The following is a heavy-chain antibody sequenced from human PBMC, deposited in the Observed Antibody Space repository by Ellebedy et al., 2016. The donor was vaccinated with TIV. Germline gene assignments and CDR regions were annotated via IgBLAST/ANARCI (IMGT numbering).Heavy chain of an antibody. D-gene: IGHD2-2*01. CDR3: ARFEGGGEVAAV. Sequence: PGGSLRLSCAASGFTFSSYAMHWVRQAPGKGLEWVAVISYDGSNKYYADSVKGRFTISRDNSKNTLYLQMNSLRAQDTAVYYCARFEGGGEVAAVWGQGTLVTVSS. CDR2: ISYDGSNK. J-gene: IGHJ4*02. CDR1: GFTFSSYA. V-gene: IGHV3-30-3*01.